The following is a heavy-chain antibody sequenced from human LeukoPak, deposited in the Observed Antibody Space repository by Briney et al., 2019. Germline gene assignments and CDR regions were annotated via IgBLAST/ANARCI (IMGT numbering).Heavy chain of an antibody. CDR2: ITGDGGGT. V-gene: IGHV3-43*02. CDR3: AKDILLGSGSPDFDY. D-gene: IGHD3-10*01. CDR1: VFTFADYV. J-gene: IGHJ4*02. Sequence: GRTLSLSCAASVFTFADYVTQWVRQAPGRGLECVLGITGDGGGTYYVHSVKGRFTISRDNRKNSPHLQMDSLRTEATAWYFCAKDILLGSGSPDFDYWGKGNLVTVSS.